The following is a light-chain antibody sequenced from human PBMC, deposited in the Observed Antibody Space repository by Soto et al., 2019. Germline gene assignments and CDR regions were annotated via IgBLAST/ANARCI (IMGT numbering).Light chain of an antibody. J-gene: IGLJ1*01. Sequence: QSALTQPASVSGSPGQSVTISCTGTSSDVGAYNYVSWYQQHPGKAPKLMIYEVSNRPSGVSNRFSGSKSGNTASLTISGLQAEDEAAYYCNSYTGSSTRFVFGTGTKVTVL. V-gene: IGLV2-14*01. CDR1: SSDVGAYNY. CDR3: NSYTGSSTRFV. CDR2: EVS.